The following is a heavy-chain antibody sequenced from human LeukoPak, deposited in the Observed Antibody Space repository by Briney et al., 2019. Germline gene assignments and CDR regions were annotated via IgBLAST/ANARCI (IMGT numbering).Heavy chain of an antibody. CDR1: GFTFSSYW. Sequence: PGGSLRLSCAASGFTFSSYWMSWVRQAPGKGLEWVANIKQDGSEKYYVDSVKGRFTISRDNAKNSLYLQMNSLRAEDTAVYYCAGAGIAAAGTSFENYYYGMDVWGQGTTVTVSS. J-gene: IGHJ6*02. D-gene: IGHD6-13*01. V-gene: IGHV3-7*01. CDR3: AGAGIAAAGTSFENYYYGMDV. CDR2: IKQDGSEK.